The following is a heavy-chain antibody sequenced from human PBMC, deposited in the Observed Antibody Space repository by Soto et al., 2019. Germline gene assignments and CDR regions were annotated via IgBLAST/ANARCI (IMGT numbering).Heavy chain of an antibody. Sequence: PSETLSLTCAVSVGSISSSGYSWSWIRQPPGKGLEWIGYIYHSGSTYYNPSLKSRVTISVDRSKNQFSLKLSSVTAADTAVYYCARSLYYYDSSGYVAWFDPWGQGTLVTVSS. V-gene: IGHV4-30-2*01. D-gene: IGHD3-22*01. CDR2: IYHSGST. CDR1: VGSISSSGYS. J-gene: IGHJ5*02. CDR3: ARSLYYYDSSGYVAWFDP.